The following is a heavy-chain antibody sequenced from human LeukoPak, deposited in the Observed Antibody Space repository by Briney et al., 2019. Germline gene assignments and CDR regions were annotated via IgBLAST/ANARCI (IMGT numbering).Heavy chain of an antibody. Sequence: PSETLSLTCTDSGYSISSGYYWGWIRQPPGKGLEWIGSIYHSGSTYYNPSLKSRVTISVDTSKNQFSLKLSSVTAADTAVYYCASNYDFWSGPWPLWGQGTLVTVSS. CDR3: ASNYDFWSGPWPL. D-gene: IGHD3-3*01. CDR2: IYHSGST. J-gene: IGHJ4*02. CDR1: GYSISSGYY. V-gene: IGHV4-38-2*02.